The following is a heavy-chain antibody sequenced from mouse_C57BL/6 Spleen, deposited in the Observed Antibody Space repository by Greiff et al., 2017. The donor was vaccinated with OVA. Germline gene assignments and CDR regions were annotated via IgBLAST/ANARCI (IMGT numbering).Heavy chain of an antibody. D-gene: IGHD1-1*01. V-gene: IGHV3-6*01. J-gene: IGHJ3*01. CDR2: ISYDGSN. Sequence: EVQRVESGPGLVKPSQSLSLTCSVTGYSITSGYYWNWIRQFPGNKLEWMGYISYDGSNNYNPSLKNRISITRDTSKNQFFLKWNSVTTEDTATYYCARDDYGSSPAWFAYWGQGTLVTVSA. CDR3: ARDDYGSSPAWFAY. CDR1: GYSITSGYY.